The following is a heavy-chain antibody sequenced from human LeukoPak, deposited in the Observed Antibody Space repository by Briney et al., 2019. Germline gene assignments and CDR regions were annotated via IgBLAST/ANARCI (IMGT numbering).Heavy chain of an antibody. J-gene: IGHJ3*02. CDR3: ARGYYYGSGSYAPDAFDI. CDR2: IIPIFGTA. Sequence: SVKVSCKASGGTFSSYAISWVRQAPGQGLEWMGGIIPIFGTANYAQKFQGRVTITTDESTSTAYMELSSLRSEDTAVYYCARGYYYGSGSYAPDAFDIWGQGTMVTVSS. D-gene: IGHD3-10*01. CDR1: GGTFSSYA. V-gene: IGHV1-69*05.